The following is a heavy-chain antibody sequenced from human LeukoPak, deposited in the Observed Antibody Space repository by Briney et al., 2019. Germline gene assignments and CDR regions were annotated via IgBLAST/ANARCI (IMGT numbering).Heavy chain of an antibody. CDR3: ARVVPATNYYYNGMDV. Sequence: GASVKVSCKASGGTFSSYAISWVRQAPGQGLEWMGRIIPILGIANYAQKFQGRVTITADKSTSTAYMELSSLRSEDTAVYYCARVVPATNYYYNGMDVWGQGTTVTVSS. J-gene: IGHJ6*02. V-gene: IGHV1-69*04. CDR1: GGTFSSYA. D-gene: IGHD2-2*01. CDR2: IIPILGIA.